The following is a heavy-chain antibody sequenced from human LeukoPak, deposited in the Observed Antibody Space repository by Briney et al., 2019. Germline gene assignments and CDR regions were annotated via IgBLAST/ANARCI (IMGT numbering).Heavy chain of an antibody. V-gene: IGHV3-30*18. CDR3: AKGDGYSGSGSEKRGLDY. Sequence: PGGSLRLSCAASGFTFSSYGMHWVRQAPGKGLEWVAVISYDGSNKYYADSVKGRFTISRDNCKNTLYLQMNSLRPEDTAVYYCAKGDGYSGSGSEKRGLDYWGQGTLVAVAS. CDR2: ISYDGSNK. D-gene: IGHD3-10*01. CDR1: GFTFSSYG. J-gene: IGHJ4*02.